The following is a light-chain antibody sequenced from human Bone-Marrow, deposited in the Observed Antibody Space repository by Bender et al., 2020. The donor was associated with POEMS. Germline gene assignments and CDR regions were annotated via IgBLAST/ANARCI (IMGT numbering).Light chain of an antibody. CDR3: CSKGDSDTMV. CDR2: EVT. J-gene: IGLJ3*02. V-gene: IGLV2-23*02. CDR1: SSDVGDYTA. Sequence: QSALTQPPSASGSPGQSVTISCTGTSSDVGDYTAVSWYQQHPGKAPKLIIYEVTKRPSGISNRFSASKSGHTASLTISGLQPEDEADYYCCSKGDSDTMVFGGGTKLTVL.